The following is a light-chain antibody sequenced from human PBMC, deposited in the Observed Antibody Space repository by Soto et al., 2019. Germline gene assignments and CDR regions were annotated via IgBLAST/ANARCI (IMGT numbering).Light chain of an antibody. J-gene: IGKJ5*01. Sequence: EIVMTQSPATLSVSPGERATLSCRASQSISNNLAWYQQKPGQAPRLLIYGASTRATGFPDRFSGSGSGTEFTLTISSLHSEDFAVYYCQQRASWVTFGQGTRLEIK. CDR1: QSISNN. V-gene: IGKV3-15*01. CDR2: GAS. CDR3: QQRASWVT.